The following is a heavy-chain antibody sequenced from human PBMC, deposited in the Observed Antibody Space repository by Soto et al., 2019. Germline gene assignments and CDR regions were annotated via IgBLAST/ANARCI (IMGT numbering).Heavy chain of an antibody. J-gene: IGHJ6*03. CDR1: GFTFSSYW. V-gene: IGHV3-7*01. CDR3: ARREAPFTIFGVVTTYYMDV. D-gene: IGHD3-3*01. Sequence: LRLSCAASGFTFSSYWMSWVRQAPGKGLEWVANIKQDGSEKYFVDSVKGRFTISRDNAKNSLYLQMNSLRAEDTAVYYCARREAPFTIFGVVTTYYMDVWGKGTTVTVSS. CDR2: IKQDGSEK.